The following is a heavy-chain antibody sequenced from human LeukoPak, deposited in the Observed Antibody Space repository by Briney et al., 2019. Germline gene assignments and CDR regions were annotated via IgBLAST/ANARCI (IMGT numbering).Heavy chain of an antibody. Sequence: SVKVSCKASGGTFSSYAISWVRQAPGQGLEWMGGIIPIFGTANYAQKFQGRVTITADESTSTAYMELSSLRSEDTAVYYCARSRAMTTVITDEAPHDYWGQGTLVTVSS. D-gene: IGHD4-17*01. V-gene: IGHV1-69*13. J-gene: IGHJ4*02. CDR2: IIPIFGTA. CDR1: GGTFSSYA. CDR3: ARSRAMTTVITDEAPHDY.